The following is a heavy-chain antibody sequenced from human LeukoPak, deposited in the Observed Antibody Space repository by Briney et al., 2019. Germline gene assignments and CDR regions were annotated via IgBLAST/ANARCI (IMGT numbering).Heavy chain of an antibody. CDR3: AREELGIDY. CDR2: IYTSGST. J-gene: IGHJ4*02. V-gene: IGHV4-61*02. CDR1: GGSISSGSYY. D-gene: IGHD7-27*01. Sequence: SQTLSLTCTVSGGSISSGSYYWSWIRQPAGKGLDWIRRIYTSGSTNYNPSLKSRVTISVDTSKNQFSLKLRSVTAADTAVYYCAREELGIDYWGQRALVTVSS.